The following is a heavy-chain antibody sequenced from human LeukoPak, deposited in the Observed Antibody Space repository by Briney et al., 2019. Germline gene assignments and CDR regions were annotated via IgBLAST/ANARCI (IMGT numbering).Heavy chain of an antibody. CDR2: IYHSGST. V-gene: IGHV4-38-2*02. J-gene: IGHJ4*02. D-gene: IGHD3-22*01. Sequence: SETLSLTCTVSGYSISSGYYWGWIRQPPGKGLEWIGSIYHSGSTYYNPSLKSRVTISVDTSKNRFSLKLSSVTAADTAVYYCARTRLHYYDSSGSFFDYWGQGTLVTVSS. CDR1: GYSISSGYY. CDR3: ARTRLHYYDSSGSFFDY.